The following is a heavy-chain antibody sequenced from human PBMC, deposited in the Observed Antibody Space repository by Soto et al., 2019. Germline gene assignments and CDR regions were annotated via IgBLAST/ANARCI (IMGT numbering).Heavy chain of an antibody. CDR1: GGSISSSSSY. CDR3: ARHGPFFSYYAMDV. V-gene: IGHV4-39*01. J-gene: IGHJ6*02. Sequence: PSETLSLTCTVSGGSISSSSSYWGWIRQPPGKGLEWIGNIYYSGSTYYNPSLKSRVTISVDTSKNQYSLKLSSVTAADTAVYYCARHGPFFSYYAMDVWGQGTTVTVSS. D-gene: IGHD3-3*01. CDR2: IYYSGST.